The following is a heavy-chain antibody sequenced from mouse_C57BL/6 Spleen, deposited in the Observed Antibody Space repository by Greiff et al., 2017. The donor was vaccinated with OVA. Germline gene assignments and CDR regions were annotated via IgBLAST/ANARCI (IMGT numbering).Heavy chain of an antibody. V-gene: IGHV1-81*01. J-gene: IGHJ3*01. CDR1: GYTFTSYG. CDR3: ARRGFGYDGGPGFAY. D-gene: IGHD2-2*01. CDR2: IYPRSGNT. Sequence: VQLQQSGAELARPGASVKLSCKASGYTFTSYGISWVKLRTGQGLEWIGEIYPRSGNTYYNEKFKGKATLTADKSSSTAYMELRSLTSEDSAVYFCARRGFGYDGGPGFAYWGQGTLVTVSA.